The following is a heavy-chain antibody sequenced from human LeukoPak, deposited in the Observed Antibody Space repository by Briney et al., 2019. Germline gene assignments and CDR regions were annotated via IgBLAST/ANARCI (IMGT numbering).Heavy chain of an antibody. CDR2: INWNGGST. J-gene: IGHJ6*03. CDR3: ARDWGYYYYYYYMDV. Sequence: PGGSLRLSCAASGFTFDDYGMSWVRQAPGEGLEWVSGINWNGGSTGYADSVKGRFTISRDNAKNSLYLQMNSLRAEDTALYYCARDWGYYYYYYYMDVWGKGTTVTVSS. V-gene: IGHV3-20*04. D-gene: IGHD7-27*01. CDR1: GFTFDDYG.